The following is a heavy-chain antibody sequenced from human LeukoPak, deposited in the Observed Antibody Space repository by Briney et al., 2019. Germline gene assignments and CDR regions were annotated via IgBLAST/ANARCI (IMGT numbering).Heavy chain of an antibody. J-gene: IGHJ4*02. CDR1: GGCISSYY. CDR3: ARRAFSSGYYYFDY. CDR2: IYTSGST. Sequence: SETLSLTCTVAGGCISSYYWSWIRQPAGNGLGLIGRIYTSGSTNYNPSLKSRVTMSVDTSKNQFSLKLSSVTAADTAVYYCARRAFSSGYYYFDYWGQGTLVTVSS. D-gene: IGHD3-22*01. V-gene: IGHV4-4*07.